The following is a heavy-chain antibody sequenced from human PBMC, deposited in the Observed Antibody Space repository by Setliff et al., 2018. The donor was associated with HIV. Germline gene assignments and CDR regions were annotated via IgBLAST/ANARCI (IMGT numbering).Heavy chain of an antibody. CDR1: GFTFVNHD. V-gene: IGHV3-13*01. D-gene: IGHD3-22*01. J-gene: IGHJ3*02. Sequence: PGGSLRLSCAASGFTFVNHDIEWVRQAPGKGLEWVSHIGTAGDTYYLDSVKGRLTISREDARNSGYLQMNSLRDDDTAVYFCARTAYYRDSSGYYSVAFDMWGPGTMVTVSS. CDR3: ARTAYYRDSSGYYSVAFDM. CDR2: IGTAGDT.